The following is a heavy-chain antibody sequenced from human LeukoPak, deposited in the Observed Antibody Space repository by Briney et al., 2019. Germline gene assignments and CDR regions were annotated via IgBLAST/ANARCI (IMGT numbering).Heavy chain of an antibody. V-gene: IGHV3-23*01. CDR3: AMTRDGYNLDFDY. Sequence: TGGSLRLSCAASGFTFSSYAMSWVRQAPGKGLEWVSAISVSGGSTYYADSVKGRFTISRDNSKNTLYLQMNSLRAEDTAVYYCAMTRDGYNLDFDYWGQGTLVTVSS. J-gene: IGHJ4*02. CDR1: GFTFSSYA. CDR2: ISVSGGST. D-gene: IGHD5-24*01.